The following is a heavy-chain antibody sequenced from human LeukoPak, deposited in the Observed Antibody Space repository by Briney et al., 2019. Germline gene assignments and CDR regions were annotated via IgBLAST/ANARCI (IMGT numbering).Heavy chain of an antibody. V-gene: IGHV4-39*07. CDR3: ARDLTTVVTRDAFDI. D-gene: IGHD4-23*01. Sequence: SETLSLTCTVSGGSISSSSYYWGWIRQPPGKGLEWIGGIYYSGSTYYNPSLKSRVTISVDTSKNQFSLKLSSVTAADTAVYYCARDLTTVVTRDAFDIWGQGTMVTVSS. CDR2: IYYSGST. J-gene: IGHJ3*02. CDR1: GGSISSSSYY.